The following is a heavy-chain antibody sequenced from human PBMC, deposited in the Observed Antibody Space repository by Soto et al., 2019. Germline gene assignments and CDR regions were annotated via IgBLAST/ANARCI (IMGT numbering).Heavy chain of an antibody. CDR1: GGSISSYY. V-gene: IGHV4-59*01. J-gene: IGHJ5*02. Sequence: SETLSLTCTVSGGSISSYYWSWIRQPPGKGLEWIGYIYYSGSTNYNPSLKSRVTISVDTSKNQFSLKLSSVTAADTAVYYCAKVKDFWTGYYSTNWFDPWGQGTLVTVSS. CDR3: AKVKDFWTGYYSTNWFDP. D-gene: IGHD3-3*01. CDR2: IYYSGST.